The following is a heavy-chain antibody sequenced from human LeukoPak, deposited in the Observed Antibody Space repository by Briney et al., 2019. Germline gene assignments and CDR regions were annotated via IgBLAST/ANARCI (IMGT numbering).Heavy chain of an antibody. V-gene: IGHV4-34*01. Sequence: PSETLSLTCAVYGGSFSGYYWSWIRQPPGKGLEWIGEINHSGSTNYNPSLKSRVTISVDTSKNQFSLKLSSVTAADTAVYYCARVARSITSPYYFDYWGQGTLVTVSS. CDR1: GGSFSGYY. J-gene: IGHJ4*02. CDR3: ARVARSITSPYYFDY. CDR2: INHSGST. D-gene: IGHD3-10*01.